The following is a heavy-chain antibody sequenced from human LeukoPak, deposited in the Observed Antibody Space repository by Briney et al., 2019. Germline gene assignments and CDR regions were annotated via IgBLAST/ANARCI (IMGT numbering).Heavy chain of an antibody. CDR1: GFTFSNYN. CDR3: ARDLRL. J-gene: IGHJ4*02. CDR2: ISSGSSYI. V-gene: IGHV3-21*01. Sequence: GGSLRLSCAASGFTFSNYNMNWVRQAPGKGLEWVSPISSGSSYIYYADSVKGRFTISRDNAKNSLYLQMNGLRAEDAAVYYCARDLRLWGQGTLVTVSS.